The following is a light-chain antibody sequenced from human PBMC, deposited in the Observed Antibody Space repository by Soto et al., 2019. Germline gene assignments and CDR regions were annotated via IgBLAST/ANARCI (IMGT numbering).Light chain of an antibody. CDR1: QSISNW. CDR3: QQYSNYYT. Sequence: DIQMSQSPSTLSASVGDRVTITCWASQSISNWLAWYQQKPGQAPKLLIYKASTLQSGVPSRFSGSGSGTEFTLTISSLQPDDFATYYCQQYSNYYTFGQGTNLEI. CDR2: KAS. J-gene: IGKJ2*01. V-gene: IGKV1-5*03.